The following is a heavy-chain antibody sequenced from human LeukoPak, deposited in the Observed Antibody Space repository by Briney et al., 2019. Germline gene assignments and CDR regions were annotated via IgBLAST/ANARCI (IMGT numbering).Heavy chain of an antibody. Sequence: SVKVSCKASGDIFNHYAINWVRQAPGQGLEYMGGIIPTVGATKFAQKFQGTVTITADKSSNTVYMELSSLRPEDTAVYYCARGLAAAGTPTDYRGQGTLVTVSS. CDR3: ARGLAAAGTPTDY. CDR2: IIPTVGAT. J-gene: IGHJ4*02. V-gene: IGHV1-69*06. CDR1: GDIFNHYA. D-gene: IGHD6-13*01.